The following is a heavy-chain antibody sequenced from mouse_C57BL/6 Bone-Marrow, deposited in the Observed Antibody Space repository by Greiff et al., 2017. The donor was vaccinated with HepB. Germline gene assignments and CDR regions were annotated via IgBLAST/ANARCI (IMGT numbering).Heavy chain of an antibody. CDR3: ARDATGTFAMDY. CDR2: SRNKANDYTT. J-gene: IGHJ4*01. V-gene: IGHV7-1*01. D-gene: IGHD4-1*01. CDR1: GFTFSDFY. Sequence: EVKVVESGGGLVQSGRSLRLSCATSGFTFSDFYMEWVRQAPGKGLEWIAASRNKANDYTTEYSAAVKGRFIVSRDTSQSIHYLQMNALRAEDTAIYYCARDATGTFAMDYWGQGTSVTVSS.